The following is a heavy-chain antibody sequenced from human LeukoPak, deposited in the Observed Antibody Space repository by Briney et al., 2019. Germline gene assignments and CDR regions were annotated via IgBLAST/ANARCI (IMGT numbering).Heavy chain of an antibody. CDR3: AIHIVVVPAAKKKNWFDP. J-gene: IGHJ5*02. V-gene: IGHV4-34*08. CDR1: GFTFSTYS. D-gene: IGHD2-2*01. CDR2: INHSGST. Sequence: PGGSLRLSCAASGFTFSTYSMNWVRQAPGKGQEWIGEINHSGSTNYNPSLKSRVTISVDTSKNQFSLKLSSVTAADTAVYYCAIHIVVVPAAKKKNWFDPWGQGTLVTVSS.